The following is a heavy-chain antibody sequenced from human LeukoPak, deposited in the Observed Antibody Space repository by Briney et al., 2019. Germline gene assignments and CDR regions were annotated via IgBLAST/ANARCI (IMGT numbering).Heavy chain of an antibody. CDR3: ARDFERGSSPGYDY. D-gene: IGHD6-6*01. V-gene: IGHV3-30-3*01. CDR2: ISYDGSNK. J-gene: IGHJ4*02. CDR1: GFTFSSYA. Sequence: GGSLRLSCAASGFTFSSYAMHWVRQAPGKGLEWVAVISYDGSNKYYADSVKGRSTISRDNSKNTLYLQMNSLRAEDTAVYYCARDFERGSSPGYDYWGQGTLVTVSS.